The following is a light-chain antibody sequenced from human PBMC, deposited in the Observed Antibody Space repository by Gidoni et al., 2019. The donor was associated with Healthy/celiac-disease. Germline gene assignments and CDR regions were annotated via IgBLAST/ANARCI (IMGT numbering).Light chain of an antibody. Sequence: DIHLTQSPSSLSASVGDRVTITCRASQTINRYVNWYQERPGKAPNLLMYAASTLRRGAPSRFSGSGSGTDFTLTISDLQPEDFATYHCQQSYSSPYTFGQGTKLEI. CDR2: AAS. CDR1: QTINRY. J-gene: IGKJ2*01. CDR3: QQSYSSPYT. V-gene: IGKV1-39*01.